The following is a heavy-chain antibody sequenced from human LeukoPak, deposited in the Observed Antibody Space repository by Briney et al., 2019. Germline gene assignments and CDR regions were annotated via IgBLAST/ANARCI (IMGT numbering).Heavy chain of an antibody. V-gene: IGHV4-4*07. Sequence: PSETLSLTCTVSGGSISGYYWSWIRQPAGKGLEWIGLMYTSGSTNYNPSLKSRVTMSVDTSKNQFYLKLSSVTAADTAVYYCARAMIVVHDAFDIWGQGTMVTVSS. J-gene: IGHJ3*02. D-gene: IGHD3-22*01. CDR1: GGSISGYY. CDR3: ARAMIVVHDAFDI. CDR2: MYTSGST.